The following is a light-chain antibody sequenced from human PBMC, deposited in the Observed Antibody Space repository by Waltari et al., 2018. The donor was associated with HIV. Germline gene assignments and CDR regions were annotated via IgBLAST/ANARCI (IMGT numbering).Light chain of an antibody. Sequence: QSALTQPPSASGSPGQSVTLSCTGTTSHVGGYNSVSWHQQHPGKAPKLMIYDVIKRPSGVPDRFSGSKSGNTASLTVSGLQPEDEADYYCSSHAGSKVVFGGGTRLTVL. J-gene: IGLJ2*01. CDR3: SSHAGSKVV. V-gene: IGLV2-8*01. CDR2: DVI. CDR1: TSHVGGYNS.